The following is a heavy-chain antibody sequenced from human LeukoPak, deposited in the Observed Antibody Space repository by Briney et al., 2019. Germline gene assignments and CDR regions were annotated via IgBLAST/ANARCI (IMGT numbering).Heavy chain of an antibody. J-gene: IGHJ4*02. CDR1: GGSFSGYY. D-gene: IGHD3-10*01. CDR3: ARRRFQVRGPLGY. V-gene: IGHV4-34*01. Sequence: SETLSLTCAVYGGSFSGYYWSWIRQPPGKGLEWIGEINHSGSTNYNPSLKSRVTISVDMSKNQFSLKLSSVTAADTAVYYCARRRFQVRGPLGYWGQGTLVTVSS. CDR2: INHSGST.